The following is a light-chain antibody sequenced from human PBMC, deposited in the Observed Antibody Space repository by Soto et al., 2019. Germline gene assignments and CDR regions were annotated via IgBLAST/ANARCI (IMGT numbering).Light chain of an antibody. CDR2: AAS. CDR1: QGIRND. J-gene: IGKJ1*01. CDR3: LQDYNYPWT. Sequence: AIQMTQSPSSLSASVGDRVTITCRASQGIRNDLGWYQQKPGKAPKLLSYAASSLQSGVPSRFTGSGSGTDFTLTISSLQPEDFATYYCLQDYNYPWTFGQGTKVEIK. V-gene: IGKV1-6*01.